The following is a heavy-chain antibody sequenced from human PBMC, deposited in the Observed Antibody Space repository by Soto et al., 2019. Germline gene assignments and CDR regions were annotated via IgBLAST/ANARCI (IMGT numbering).Heavy chain of an antibody. J-gene: IGHJ5*02. V-gene: IGHV1-18*01. Sequence: ASAKVPCKASGYTLTSYGISWVRQAPGQGLEWMGWISAYNGNTNYAQKLQGRVTMTTDTSTSTAYMELRSLRSDDTAVYYCARVPLGYCTNGVCYSWWFDPWGQGTLLTVSS. CDR1: GYTLTSYG. CDR2: ISAYNGNT. CDR3: ARVPLGYCTNGVCYSWWFDP. D-gene: IGHD2-8*01.